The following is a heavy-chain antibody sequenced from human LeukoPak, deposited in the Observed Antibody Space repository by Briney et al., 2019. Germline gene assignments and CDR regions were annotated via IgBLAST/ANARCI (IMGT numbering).Heavy chain of an antibody. Sequence: GGSLRLSCAASGFTFSYYSMNWVRQAPGRGLEWVSCISSSSSLIFYSDSVRGRFTISRDNAKDLLYLHMNSLRVEDTAVYYCAKVDRGDYSSSPVPYYNYYMNVWGKGTTVTVS. CDR2: ISSSSSLI. V-gene: IGHV3-21*01. CDR3: AKVDRGDYSSSPVPYYNYYMNV. CDR1: GFTFSYYS. J-gene: IGHJ6*03. D-gene: IGHD6-13*01.